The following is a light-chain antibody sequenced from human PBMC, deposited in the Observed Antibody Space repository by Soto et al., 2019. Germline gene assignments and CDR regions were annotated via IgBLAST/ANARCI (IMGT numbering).Light chain of an antibody. Sequence: EIVLSHSLAILSLSNRERATLSCRAGQSVSDYLAWYQQKPGQPPRLLFFDASTRATGVPDRFSAGGSGTDFTLTISSPEPEDFAVYYCQQRSNLLLTFGQGTLLEIK. V-gene: IGKV3-11*01. CDR3: QQRSNLLLT. J-gene: IGKJ5*01. CDR1: QSVSDY. CDR2: DAS.